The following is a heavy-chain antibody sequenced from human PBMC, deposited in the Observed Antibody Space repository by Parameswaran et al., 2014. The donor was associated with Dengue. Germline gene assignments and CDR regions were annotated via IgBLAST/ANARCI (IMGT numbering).Heavy chain of an antibody. Sequence: WVRQAPGQGLEWMGGIIPIFGTANYAQKFQGRVTITADESTSTAYMELSSLRSEDTAVYYCARRPDIVVVPAAIDYYYMDVWGKGTTVTVSS. D-gene: IGHD2-2*02. V-gene: IGHV1-69*01. CDR3: ARRPDIVVVPAAIDYYYMDV. CDR2: IIPIFGTA. J-gene: IGHJ6*03.